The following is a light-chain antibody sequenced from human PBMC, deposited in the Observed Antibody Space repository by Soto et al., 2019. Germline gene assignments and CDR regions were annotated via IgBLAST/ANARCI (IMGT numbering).Light chain of an antibody. V-gene: IGKV1-39*01. CDR2: AAC. CDR3: LQSHTTPLIT. CDR1: QSISNF. J-gene: IGKJ3*01. Sequence: DIQMTQSPSSLSASVGDRVTITCRGSQSISNFLKWYQQKPGKAPKLLIYAACTLQRAVPSRSSASESGRDFTLTISSLQSEDFASYFCLQSHTTPLITFGPGTRVDIK.